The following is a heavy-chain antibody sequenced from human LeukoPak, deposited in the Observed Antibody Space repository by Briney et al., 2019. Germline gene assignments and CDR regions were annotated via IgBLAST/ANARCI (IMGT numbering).Heavy chain of an antibody. CDR3: AISPLYCSGGSCYVSSDAFAI. V-gene: IGHV4-38-2*01. CDR1: GYSIISGYY. CDR2: IYHSGST. Sequence: PSETLSLTCAVSGYSIISGYYWGWIRQPPGKGLEWIGSIYHSGSTYYNPSLKSRVTISVDTSKNQFSLKLSSVTAADTAVYYCAISPLYCSGGSCYVSSDAFAICGQGTMVTVSS. J-gene: IGHJ3*02. D-gene: IGHD2-15*01.